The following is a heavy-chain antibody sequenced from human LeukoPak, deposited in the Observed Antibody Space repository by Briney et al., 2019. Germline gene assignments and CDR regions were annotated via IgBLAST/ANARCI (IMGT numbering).Heavy chain of an antibody. CDR2: IKQDGSEK. J-gene: IGHJ3*02. D-gene: IGHD3-3*01. V-gene: IGHV3-7*01. Sequence: GGSLRLSCAASGFTFSSYWMSWVRQAPGKGLEWVANIKQDGSEKYYVDSVKGRFTISRDNAKNSLYLQMNSLRAEDTAVYYCARTIFGVVMLDAFDIWGQGTMVTVSS. CDR3: ARTIFGVVMLDAFDI. CDR1: GFTFSSYW.